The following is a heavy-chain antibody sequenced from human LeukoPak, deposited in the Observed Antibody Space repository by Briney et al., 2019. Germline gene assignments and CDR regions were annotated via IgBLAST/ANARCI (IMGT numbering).Heavy chain of an antibody. CDR3: ARAKPKNMVRGLIMRRESRYYFDY. D-gene: IGHD3-10*01. J-gene: IGHJ4*02. V-gene: IGHV3-30*03. CDR2: ISYDGSNK. CDR1: GFTFSSYG. Sequence: GGSLRLSCAASGFTFSSYGMHWVRQAPGKGLEWVAVISYDGSNKYYADSVKGRFTISRDNSKNTLYLQMNSLRAEDTAVYYCARAKPKNMVRGLIMRRESRYYFDYWGQGTLVTVSS.